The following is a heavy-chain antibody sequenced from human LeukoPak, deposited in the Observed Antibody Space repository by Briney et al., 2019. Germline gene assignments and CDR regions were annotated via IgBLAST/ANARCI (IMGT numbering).Heavy chain of an antibody. CDR3: ASTVRTTSFDS. D-gene: IGHD4-17*01. CDR1: GFTFSSYS. V-gene: IGHV3-21*01. CDR2: ISRSSDYI. J-gene: IGHJ4*02. Sequence: GGSLRLSCAASGFTFSSYSMNWVRQAPGKGLEWVSSISRSSDYIYYTDSLKGRFTISRDNAKNSLYLQMNSLRAEDTAVYYCASTVRTTSFDSWGQGTLVTVSS.